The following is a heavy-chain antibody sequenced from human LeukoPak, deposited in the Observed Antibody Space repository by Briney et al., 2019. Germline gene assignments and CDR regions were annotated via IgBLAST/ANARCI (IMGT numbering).Heavy chain of an antibody. D-gene: IGHD6-13*01. CDR3: ARDKVIASAGTPNWFDP. V-gene: IGHV1-18*01. Sequence: GASVKVSCKASGYRFNSFGISWVRQAPGQGLAWVGWISAYDGNTNYAQRFQGRVTMTTDTSTTTAYMELRSLRSDDTAVYYCARDKVIASAGTPNWFDPWGQGTLVIVSS. J-gene: IGHJ5*02. CDR2: ISAYDGNT. CDR1: GYRFNSFG.